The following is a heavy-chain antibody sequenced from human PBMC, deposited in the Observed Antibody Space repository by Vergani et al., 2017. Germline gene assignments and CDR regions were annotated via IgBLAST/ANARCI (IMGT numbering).Heavy chain of an antibody. CDR3: AKDDDPYVDSSGYDCYFDY. CDR1: GFTFSSYG. Sequence: QVQLVESGGGVVQPGGSLRLSCAASGFTFSSYGMHWVRQAPGKGLEWVAFIRYDGSNKYYADSVKGRFTISRDNSQNTLYLQMSSLRAEDTAVYYCAKDDDPYVDSSGYDCYFDYWGQGTLVTVSS. J-gene: IGHJ4*02. CDR2: IRYDGSNK. V-gene: IGHV3-30*02. D-gene: IGHD3-22*01.